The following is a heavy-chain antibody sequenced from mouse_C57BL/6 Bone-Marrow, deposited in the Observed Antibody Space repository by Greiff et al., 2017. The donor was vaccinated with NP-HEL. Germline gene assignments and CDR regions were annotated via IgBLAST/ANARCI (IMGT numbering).Heavy chain of an antibody. Sequence: EVKLVESGGGLVKPGGSLKLSCAASGFTFSSYAMSWVRQTPEKRLEWVATISDGGSYTYYPDNVKGRFTISRDNAKNNLYLQMSHLKSEDTAMYYCARDYYGSSLAWFAYGGQGTLVTVSA. CDR1: GFTFSSYA. CDR2: ISDGGSYT. D-gene: IGHD1-1*01. CDR3: ARDYYGSSLAWFAY. V-gene: IGHV5-4*01. J-gene: IGHJ3*01.